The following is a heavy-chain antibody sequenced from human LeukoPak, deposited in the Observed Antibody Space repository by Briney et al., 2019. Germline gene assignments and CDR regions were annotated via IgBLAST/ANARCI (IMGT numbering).Heavy chain of an antibody. V-gene: IGHV4-59*01. CDR2: IYYSGST. CDR3: ARAGYSYGKPFDY. CDR1: GGSNSSYY. D-gene: IGHD5-18*01. J-gene: IGHJ4*02. Sequence: PSETLSLTCTVSGGSNSSYYWSWIRQPPGKGLEWIGYIYYSGSTNYNPSLKSRVTISVDTSKNQFSLKLSSVTAADTAVYYCARAGYSYGKPFDYWGQGTLVTVSS.